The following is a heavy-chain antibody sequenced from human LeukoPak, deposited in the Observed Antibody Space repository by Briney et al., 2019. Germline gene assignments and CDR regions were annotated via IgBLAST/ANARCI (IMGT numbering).Heavy chain of an antibody. J-gene: IGHJ5*02. Sequence: SETLSLTCTVSGGSISSYYWSWIRQPPGKGLEWIGYIYYSGSTNYNPSLKSRVTISVDTSKNQFSLKLSSVTAADTAVYYCAGAVYCSGGSCYPGRYNWFDPWGQGTLVTVSS. CDR2: IYYSGST. CDR3: AGAVYCSGGSCYPGRYNWFDP. V-gene: IGHV4-59*01. CDR1: GGSISSYY. D-gene: IGHD2-15*01.